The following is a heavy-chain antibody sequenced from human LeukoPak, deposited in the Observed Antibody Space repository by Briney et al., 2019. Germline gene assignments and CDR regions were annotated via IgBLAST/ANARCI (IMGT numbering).Heavy chain of an antibody. Sequence: GRSLRLSCAASGFTFSSYAMSWVRQAPGKGLEWVSAISGSGGRTYYADSVKGRYTISRDNSRNTLYLQMNSLRAEDTAVYYCAKDRLRYGGPFDYWGQGTLVTVSS. J-gene: IGHJ4*02. V-gene: IGHV3-23*01. CDR2: ISGSGGRT. D-gene: IGHD4-23*01. CDR1: GFTFSSYA. CDR3: AKDRLRYGGPFDY.